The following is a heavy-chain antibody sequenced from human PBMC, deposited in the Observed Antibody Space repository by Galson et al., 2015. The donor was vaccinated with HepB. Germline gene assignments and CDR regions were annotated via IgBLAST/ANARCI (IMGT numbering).Heavy chain of an antibody. J-gene: IGHJ4*02. CDR1: GFTFSSYS. D-gene: IGHD1-26*01. Sequence: SLRLSCAASGFTFSSYSMNWVRQAPGKGLEWVSYISSSSSTIYYADSVKGRFTISRDNSKNTLYLQMNSLRAEDTAVYYCAKLSSASYSGYWGQGTLVTVSS. V-gene: IGHV3-48*01. CDR2: ISSSSSTI. CDR3: AKLSSASYSGY.